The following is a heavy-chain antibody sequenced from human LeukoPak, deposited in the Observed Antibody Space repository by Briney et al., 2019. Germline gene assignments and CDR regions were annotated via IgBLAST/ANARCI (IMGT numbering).Heavy chain of an antibody. CDR2: INSDGSST. CDR3: AREGRGYSYAFEY. J-gene: IGHJ4*02. Sequence: GGSLRLSCAASGFTFSNYWMHWVRQAPGKGLVWVSRINSDGSSTSYADSVKGRFTISRDNAKNTLYLQMNSLRAEDTAVYYCAREGRGYSYAFEYWGQGTLVTVSS. D-gene: IGHD5-18*01. V-gene: IGHV3-74*01. CDR1: GFTFSNYW.